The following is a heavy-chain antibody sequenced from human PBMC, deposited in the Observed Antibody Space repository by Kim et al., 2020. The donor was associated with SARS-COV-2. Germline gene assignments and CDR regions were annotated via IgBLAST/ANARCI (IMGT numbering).Heavy chain of an antibody. Sequence: SVKVSCKASGGTFSSYAMSWVRQAPGHGLEWMGRIIPILGIANYAQKFQGRVTITADKSTSTAYMELSSLRSEDTAVYYCARVPLFGHLGMDVWGQGTTVTVSS. J-gene: IGHJ6*02. CDR1: GGTFSSYA. V-gene: IGHV1-69*04. CDR2: IIPILGIA. CDR3: ARVPLFGHLGMDV. D-gene: IGHD3-16*01.